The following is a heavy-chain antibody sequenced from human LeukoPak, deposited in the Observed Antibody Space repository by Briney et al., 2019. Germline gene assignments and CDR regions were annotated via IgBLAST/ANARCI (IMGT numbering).Heavy chain of an antibody. Sequence: PSEPLSLTCTVSGAAMSDYYWSWIRQPPGKGLEWIGNIFYTGSTNYSPSLENRVTMSVDTSKNQFSLKLTYVTAADTAVYYCARGTPLVYYYYYMDVWGKGTTVTVSS. J-gene: IGHJ6*03. CDR2: IFYTGST. CDR1: GAAMSDYY. V-gene: IGHV4-59*13. CDR3: ARGTPLVYYYYYMDV.